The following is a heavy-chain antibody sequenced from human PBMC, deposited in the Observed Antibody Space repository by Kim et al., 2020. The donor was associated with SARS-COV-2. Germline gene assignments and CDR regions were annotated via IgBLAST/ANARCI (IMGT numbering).Heavy chain of an antibody. J-gene: IGHJ5*02. V-gene: IGHV1-2*06. CDR2: INPNSGGT. CDR1: GYTFTGYY. D-gene: IGHD3-22*01. Sequence: ASVKVSCKASGYTFTGYYMHWVRQAPGQGLEWMGRINPNSGGTNYAQKFQGRVTMTRDMSISTAYMELSRLRSDDTAVYYCASDWYYYDSSGAWGQGTLVTVSS. CDR3: ASDWYYYDSSGA.